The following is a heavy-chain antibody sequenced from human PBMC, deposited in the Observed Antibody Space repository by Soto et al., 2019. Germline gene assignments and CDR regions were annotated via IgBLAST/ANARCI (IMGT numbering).Heavy chain of an antibody. CDR1: GYSFTSYW. V-gene: IGHV5-51*01. D-gene: IGHD3-22*01. Sequence: GESLEIFCKGSGYSFTSYWIGWVRQMPGKGLEWMGIIYPGDADTKYSPSFQGQVTISADKSISTAYLQWSSLKASDTAMYYCARPYYYDSSGRPGAFDIWGQGTLVTVSS. CDR2: IYPGDADT. J-gene: IGHJ3*02. CDR3: ARPYYYDSSGRPGAFDI.